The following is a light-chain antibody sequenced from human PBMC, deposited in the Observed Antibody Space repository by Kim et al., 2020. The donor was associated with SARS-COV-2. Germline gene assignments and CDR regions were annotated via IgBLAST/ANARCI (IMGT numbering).Light chain of an antibody. CDR3: QVWDSSSDHRV. CDR1: NIGIKS. V-gene: IGLV3-21*04. CDR2: YNS. J-gene: IGLJ3*02. Sequence: APGKTARITCGGNNIGIKSVRWYQKKPGKALVLVIYYNSDRPSGIPERFSGSNSGNTATLTISRVEAGDEADYYCQVWDSSSDHRVFGGGTQLTVL.